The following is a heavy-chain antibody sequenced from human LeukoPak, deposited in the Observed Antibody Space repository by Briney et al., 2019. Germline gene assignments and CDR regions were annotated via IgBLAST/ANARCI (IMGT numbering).Heavy chain of an antibody. Sequence: GASVKVSCKASGYTFSSYGINWVRQAPGRGPEWMASINPQKRDTHYAQNFQGRVTVTAGTSTNTAYMELRSLRSDDTAIYYCARRKYGADYNGMDVWGQGTTVTVSS. J-gene: IGHJ6*02. CDR2: INPQKRDT. CDR3: ARRKYGADYNGMDV. V-gene: IGHV1-18*01. D-gene: IGHD4/OR15-4a*01. CDR1: GYTFSSYG.